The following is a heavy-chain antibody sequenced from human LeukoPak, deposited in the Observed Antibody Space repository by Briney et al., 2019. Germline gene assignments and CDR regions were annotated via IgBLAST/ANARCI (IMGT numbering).Heavy chain of an antibody. J-gene: IGHJ3*02. D-gene: IGHD2-2*01. Sequence: GRSLRLSCAASGITFDDYAMHWVRQAPGKGLEWVSGISWNSGSIGYADSVKGRFTISRDNAKNSLYLQMNSLRAEDTALYYCAKDSEEGYCSSTSCSLGAFDIWGQGTMVTVSS. CDR2: ISWNSGSI. V-gene: IGHV3-9*01. CDR3: AKDSEEGYCSSTSCSLGAFDI. CDR1: GITFDDYA.